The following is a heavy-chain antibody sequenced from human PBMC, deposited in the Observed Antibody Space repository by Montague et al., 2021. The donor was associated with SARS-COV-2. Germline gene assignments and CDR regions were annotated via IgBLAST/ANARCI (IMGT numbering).Heavy chain of an antibody. CDR1: GFSLSTSGVG. D-gene: IGHD3-10*01. CDR3: AHSNGSSGSYLYFDY. CDR2: IYGDDDK. J-gene: IGHJ4*02. Sequence: PALVKPTQTLTLTCTFSGFSLSTSGVGVGWIRQPPGKALEWLALIYGDDDKRYSPSLKSRLTITKDTSKNQVVLTMTNMDPVDTATFYCAHSNGSSGSYLYFDYWGQGTLVTVSS. V-gene: IGHV2-5*02.